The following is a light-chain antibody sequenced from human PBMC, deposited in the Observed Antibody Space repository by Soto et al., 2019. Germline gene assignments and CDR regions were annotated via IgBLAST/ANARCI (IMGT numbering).Light chain of an antibody. V-gene: IGLV2-11*01. Sequence: QSALTQPRSVSGSPGQSVTISCSGTSSDVYDYYYVSWYQQHPGKAPKLVIYDVSKRPSGVPDRFSGSKSGNTASLTISGLQAEDEAHYYCCSYANIYTWVFGGGTKLTVL. CDR1: SSDVYDYYY. CDR2: DVS. CDR3: CSYANIYTWV. J-gene: IGLJ3*02.